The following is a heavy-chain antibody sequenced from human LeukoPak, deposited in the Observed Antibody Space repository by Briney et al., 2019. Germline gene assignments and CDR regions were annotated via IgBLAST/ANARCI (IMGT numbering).Heavy chain of an antibody. Sequence: HPGGSLRLSCVASGFTLSDSWMTWVRQAPGKGLEWVANIKQDGSQKYYVDSVKGRFTISRDNTKNSLYLQMNSLRAEDTAVYYCAKDSAMVADYYYYMDVWGKGTTVTISS. V-gene: IGHV3-7*01. D-gene: IGHD5-18*01. CDR3: AKDSAMVADYYYYMDV. CDR1: GFTLSDSW. J-gene: IGHJ6*03. CDR2: IKQDGSQK.